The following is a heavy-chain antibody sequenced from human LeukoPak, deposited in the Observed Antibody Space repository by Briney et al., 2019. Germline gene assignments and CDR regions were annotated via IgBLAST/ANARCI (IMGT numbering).Heavy chain of an antibody. J-gene: IGHJ5*02. V-gene: IGHV1-2*02. CDR1: GYTFTGYY. CDR3: ARDLLVTAAGPPPLDP. D-gene: IGHD6-13*01. CDR2: INPNSGGT. Sequence: ASVKVSCKASGYTFTGYYMHWVRQAPGQGLEWMGWINPNSGGTNYAQKFQGRVTMTRDTSISTAYMELSRLRSDDTAVYYCARDLLVTAAGPPPLDPWGQGTLVTVSS.